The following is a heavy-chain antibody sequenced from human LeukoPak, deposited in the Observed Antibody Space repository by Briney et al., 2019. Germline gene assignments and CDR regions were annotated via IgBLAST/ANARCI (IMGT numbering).Heavy chain of an antibody. Sequence: GASLRLSCVASGFTLSNYAMSWVRQAPGEGLEWVSSISGSGGSTYQAENVKGRFTISRDNSKNTLYLQMNSLRDEDTAIYYCAAGYWGQGTLVTVSS. V-gene: IGHV3-23*01. CDR1: GFTLSNYA. CDR2: ISGSGGST. J-gene: IGHJ4*02. CDR3: AAGY.